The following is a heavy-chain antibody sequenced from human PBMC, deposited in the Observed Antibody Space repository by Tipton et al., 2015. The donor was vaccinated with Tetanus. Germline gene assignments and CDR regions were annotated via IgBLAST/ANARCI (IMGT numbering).Heavy chain of an antibody. Sequence: TLSLTCTVSGGSISSYYWSWIRQPAGKGLEWIGRIYTSGSTNYNPSLKSRVPMSVDTSKNQFSLKLSSVTAADTPVYYCVSHYGSGSDDAFDIWGQGTMVTVSS. D-gene: IGHD3-10*01. J-gene: IGHJ3*02. CDR2: IYTSGST. CDR3: VSHYGSGSDDAFDI. CDR1: GGSISSYY. V-gene: IGHV4-4*07.